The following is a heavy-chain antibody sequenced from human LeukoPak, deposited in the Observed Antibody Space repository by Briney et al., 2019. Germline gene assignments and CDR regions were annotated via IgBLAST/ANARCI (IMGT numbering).Heavy chain of an antibody. V-gene: IGHV1-2*02. CDR2: INPNSGGT. CDR1: GYTFTGYY. Sequence: ASVKVSCKASGYTFTGYYMHWVRQAPGQGLEWMGWINPNSGGTNYAQKFQGRVTMTRDTSISTAYMELSRLRSDDTAVYYCARGEPAYSSSWYVGNANFDYWGQGTLVTVSS. J-gene: IGHJ4*02. D-gene: IGHD6-13*01. CDR3: ARGEPAYSSSWYVGNANFDY.